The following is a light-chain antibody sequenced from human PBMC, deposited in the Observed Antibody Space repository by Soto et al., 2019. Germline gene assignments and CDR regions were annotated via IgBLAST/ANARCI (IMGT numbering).Light chain of an antibody. J-gene: IGKJ1*01. CDR1: QSVSSSY. V-gene: IGKV3-20*01. Sequence: EIVLTQSPGTLSLSPGARATLSCRASQSVSSSYLAWYQQKPGQAPRLLIYGASSRATGIPDRFSGSGSGTDFTLTIIRLEPEDVAVYYCQQYGSAPPKTFGQGTKVDIK. CDR3: QQYGSAPPKT. CDR2: GAS.